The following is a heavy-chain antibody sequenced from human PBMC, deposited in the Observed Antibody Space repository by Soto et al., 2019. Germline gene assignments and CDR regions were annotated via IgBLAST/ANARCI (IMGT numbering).Heavy chain of an antibody. CDR3: AREEATTSIHYYSYGMAV. V-gene: IGHV4-4*02. J-gene: IGHJ6*02. CDR2: IYQSGST. Sequence: SETLSLTCAVSGGPISSNNWWSWVRQPPGKGLEWIGEIYQSGSTNYNPSLKSRVTISVDRSKNQFSLKLSSVTAADTAVYYCAREEATTSIHYYSYGMAVWGQGTTVTVSS. D-gene: IGHD2-2*01. CDR1: GGPISSNNW.